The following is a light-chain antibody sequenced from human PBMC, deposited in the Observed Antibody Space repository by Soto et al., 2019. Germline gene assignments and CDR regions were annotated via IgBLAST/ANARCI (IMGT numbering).Light chain of an antibody. J-gene: IGLJ1*01. CDR3: VSYTASTTYF. V-gene: IGLV2-14*03. CDR2: DVA. CDR1: SSDVGGSNF. Sequence: QSALTQPASVSDSPGQSITISCTGTSSDVGGSNFVSWYQQHPGKPPKLITYDVANRPSGVSNRVSGSKSGSTASLIISRLQTEDEADYYCVSYTASTTYFFGTGTKLTVL.